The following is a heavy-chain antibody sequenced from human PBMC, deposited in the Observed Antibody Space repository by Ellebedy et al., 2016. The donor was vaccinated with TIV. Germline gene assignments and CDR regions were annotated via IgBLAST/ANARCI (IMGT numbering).Heavy chain of an antibody. Sequence: SETLSLTXTVSGGSISSYYWSWIRQPPGKGLEWIGYIYYSGSTNYNPSLKSRVTISVDTSKNQFSLKLSSVTAADMAVYYCATEWLGIDYWGQGTLVTVSS. CDR2: IYYSGST. CDR3: ATEWLGIDY. CDR1: GGSISSYY. J-gene: IGHJ4*02. V-gene: IGHV4-59*12. D-gene: IGHD6-19*01.